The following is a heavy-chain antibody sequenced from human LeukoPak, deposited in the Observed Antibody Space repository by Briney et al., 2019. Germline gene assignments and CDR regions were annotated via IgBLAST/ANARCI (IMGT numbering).Heavy chain of an antibody. CDR2: IVVGSGNT. J-gene: IGHJ5*02. V-gene: IGHV1-58*02. CDR3: AADNSYDFWSGYSP. D-gene: IGHD3-3*01. CDR1: GYIFINYY. Sequence: GASVKVSCKASGYIFINYYIHWVRQARGQRLEWIGWIVVGSGNTNYAQKFQERVTITRDMSTSTAYMELSSLRSEDTAVYYCAADNSYDFWSGYSPWGQGTLVTVSS.